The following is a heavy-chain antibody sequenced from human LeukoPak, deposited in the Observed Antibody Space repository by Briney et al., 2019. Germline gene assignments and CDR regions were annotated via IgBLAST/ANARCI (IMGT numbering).Heavy chain of an antibody. J-gene: IGHJ4*02. CDR3: ARRDYYDSSGYYRNYFDY. CDR1: GFTFSSYS. CDR2: ISSSSRTI. Sequence: PGGSLRLSCAASGFTFSSYSMNWVRQAPGKGLEWVSYISSSSRTIYYADSVKGRFTISRDNAKNSLYLQMNSLRDEDTAVYYCARRDYYDSSGYYRNYFDYWGQETLITVSS. D-gene: IGHD3-22*01. V-gene: IGHV3-48*02.